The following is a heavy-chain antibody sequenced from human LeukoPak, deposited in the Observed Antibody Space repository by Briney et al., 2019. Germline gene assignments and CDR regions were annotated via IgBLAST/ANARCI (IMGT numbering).Heavy chain of an antibody. Sequence: SETLSLTCTVSGGSISSSSYYWGWIRQPPGKGLEWIGSIYYSGSTYYNPSLKSRVTISADTSKNQFSLKLSSVTAADTAVYYCARATYDYVWGSFMYYFDYWGQGTLVTVSS. CDR2: IYYSGST. J-gene: IGHJ4*02. D-gene: IGHD3-16*01. CDR1: GGSISSSSYY. V-gene: IGHV4-39*01. CDR3: ARATYDYVWGSFMYYFDY.